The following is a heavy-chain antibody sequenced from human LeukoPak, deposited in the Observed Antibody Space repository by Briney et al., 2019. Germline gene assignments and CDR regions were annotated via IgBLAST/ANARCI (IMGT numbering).Heavy chain of an antibody. CDR3: ARLGYCSSTSYYTGNFDY. V-gene: IGHV4-38-2*01. CDR2: IYHSGST. CDR1: GYSISSGYY. D-gene: IGHD2-2*02. J-gene: IGHJ4*02. Sequence: SETLSLTCAVSGYSISSGYYWGWIRQPPGKGLEWIGSIYHSGSTYYSPSLKSRVTISVDTSKNQFSLKLSSVTAADTAVYYCARLGYCSSTSYYTGNFDYWGQGTLVTVSS.